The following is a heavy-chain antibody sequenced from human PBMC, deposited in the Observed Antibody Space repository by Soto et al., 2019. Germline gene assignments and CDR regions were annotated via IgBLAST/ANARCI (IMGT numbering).Heavy chain of an antibody. CDR3: ASRRIRFSSGPPRGYLDY. Sequence: SETLSLTCAVSGYSISSGYYWGWIRQPPGKGLEWIGSIYHSGSTYYNPSLKSRVTISVDTSKNQFSLKLSSVTAADTAVYYCASRRIRFSSGPPRGYLDYWGQGTLVTVSS. V-gene: IGHV4-38-2*01. D-gene: IGHD6-19*01. CDR2: IYHSGST. J-gene: IGHJ4*02. CDR1: GYSISSGYY.